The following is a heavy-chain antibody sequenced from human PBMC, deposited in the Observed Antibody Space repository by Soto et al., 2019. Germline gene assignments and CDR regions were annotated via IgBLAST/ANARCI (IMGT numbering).Heavy chain of an antibody. Sequence: QVQLVESGGGVVQPGRSLRLSCAASGFTFSHYAMHWVRQAPGKGLEWVALMSYDGSNEYYADTVKGRFTISRDNSKNTLYLHMTSLRAGDTAVYYCTKDGSHNFDYWCQGTLVTVSS. V-gene: IGHV3-30*18. D-gene: IGHD1-26*01. J-gene: IGHJ4*02. CDR1: GFTFSHYA. CDR2: MSYDGSNE. CDR3: TKDGSHNFDY.